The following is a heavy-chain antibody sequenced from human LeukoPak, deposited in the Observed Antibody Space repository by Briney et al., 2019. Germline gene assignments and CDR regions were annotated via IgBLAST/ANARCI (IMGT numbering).Heavy chain of an antibody. Sequence: GGTLRLSCAASGFTASGFTFSSYGMTWVRQAPGKGLEWVSGISGSGDSTYYADSVKGRFTISRDNSRNTLYLQMNSLRAEDTAVYYCAKQFNPGILLSYSPGDYWGQGTLVTVSS. V-gene: IGHV3-23*01. J-gene: IGHJ4*02. CDR2: ISGSGDST. CDR1: GFTFSSYG. D-gene: IGHD3-10*01. CDR3: AKQFNPGILLSYSPGDY.